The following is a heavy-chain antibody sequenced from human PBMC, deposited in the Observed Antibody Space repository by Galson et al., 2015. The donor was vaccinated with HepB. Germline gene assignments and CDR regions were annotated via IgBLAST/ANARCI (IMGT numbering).Heavy chain of an antibody. D-gene: IGHD4/OR15-4a*01. CDR2: IRSDSGVT. CDR3: ATTKFGSGAYWTFDI. Sequence: SLRLSCAASGFTFGRHSMNWVRQAPGKGLEWISYIRSDSGVTKYPDSVKGRFTISRDNAKNTMWLQMNSLRAEDTAVYYCATTKFGSGAYWTFDIWGPGTLVTVSS. CDR1: GFTFGRHS. J-gene: IGHJ3*02. V-gene: IGHV3-48*04.